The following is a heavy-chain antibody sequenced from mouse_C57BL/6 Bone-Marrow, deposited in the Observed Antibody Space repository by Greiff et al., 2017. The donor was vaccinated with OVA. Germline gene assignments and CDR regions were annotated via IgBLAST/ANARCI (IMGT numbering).Heavy chain of an antibody. CDR3: ARLKHYYGSSYNFDY. J-gene: IGHJ2*01. D-gene: IGHD1-1*01. CDR1: GYSFTSYY. Sequence: VKLVESGPELVKPGASVKISCKASGYSFTSYYIHWVKQRPGQGLEWIGWIYPGSGNTKYNEKFKGKATLTADTSSSTAYMQLSSLTSEDSAVYYCARLKHYYGSSYNFDYWGQGTTLTVSS. V-gene: IGHV1-66*01. CDR2: IYPGSGNT.